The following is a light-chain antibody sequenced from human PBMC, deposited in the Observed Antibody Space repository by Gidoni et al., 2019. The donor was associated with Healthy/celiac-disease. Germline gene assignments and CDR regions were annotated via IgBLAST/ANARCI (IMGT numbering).Light chain of an antibody. V-gene: IGKV1-39*01. J-gene: IGKJ4*01. Sequence: DIQMTQSPSSLSASVGDRVTITSRASQSIISYLNWYQQKPGKAPKLLIYAASSLQSGVPSRFSGSGSGTDFTLTISSLQPEDFATYYCQQSYSTPLPFXGXTKVEIK. CDR1: QSIISY. CDR2: AAS. CDR3: QQSYSTPLP.